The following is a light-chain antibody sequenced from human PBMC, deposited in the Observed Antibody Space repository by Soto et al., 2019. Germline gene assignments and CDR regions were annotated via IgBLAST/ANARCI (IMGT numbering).Light chain of an antibody. V-gene: IGLV2-14*01. CDR3: SSYTTTSTLL. J-gene: IGLJ3*02. Sequence: QSALTQPAPVSGSPGQSITIACTGTNRDVGSYNLVSWYQQRPGEAPKLIISEVRNRPSGISYRFTGSKSGNTASLTISGLQAEDEADYYCSSYTTTSTLLFGGGTKLTVL. CDR2: EVR. CDR1: NRDVGSYNL.